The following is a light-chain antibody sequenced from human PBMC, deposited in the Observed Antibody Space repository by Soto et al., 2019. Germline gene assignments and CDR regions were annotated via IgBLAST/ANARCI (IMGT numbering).Light chain of an antibody. CDR2: GAS. Sequence: EIVMTQSPATLSVSPGERATLSCRASQSVSSNLAWYQQKPGQAPRLLIYGASTRATGIPARFSGSGSGTEFTLTISSLRAEDFAVYYCQQYNNWPPRRTFXQGTKLDIK. CDR1: QSVSSN. J-gene: IGKJ1*01. V-gene: IGKV3-15*01. CDR3: QQYNNWPPRRT.